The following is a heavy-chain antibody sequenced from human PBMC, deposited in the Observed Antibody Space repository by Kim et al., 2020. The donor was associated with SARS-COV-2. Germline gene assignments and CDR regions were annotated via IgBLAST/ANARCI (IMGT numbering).Heavy chain of an antibody. D-gene: IGHD6-6*01. CDR2: K. V-gene: IGHV3-30*01. Sequence: KYYADSVKGRFTISRDNSKNTLYLQMNSLRAEDTAVYYCARNIAARGFDYWGQGTLVTVSS. CDR3: ARNIAARGFDY. J-gene: IGHJ4*02.